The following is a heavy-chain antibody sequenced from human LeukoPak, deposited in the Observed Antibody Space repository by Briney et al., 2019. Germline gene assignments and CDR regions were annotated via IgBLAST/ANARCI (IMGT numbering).Heavy chain of an antibody. J-gene: IGHJ4*02. V-gene: IGHV3-7*02. CDR1: GFTLSTYW. CDR3: ARTTYGDY. CDR2: IKSDGSET. Sequence: GGSLRLSCAASGFTLSTYWMTWARQAPRKGLEWAAAIKSDGSETYYLDSVRGRFTISRDNAKNSEYLQMSSLRAEDTAVYYCARTTYGDYWGQGTVVTVSS. D-gene: IGHD1-1*01.